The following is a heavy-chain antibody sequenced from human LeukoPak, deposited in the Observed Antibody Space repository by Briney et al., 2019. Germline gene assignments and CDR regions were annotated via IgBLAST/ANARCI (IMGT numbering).Heavy chain of an antibody. CDR3: AKEPGYYDSSGYYFHTPFDY. J-gene: IGHJ4*02. Sequence: GGSLRLSCAASGFTFSSYAMSWVRQAPGEGLEWVSAISGSGGSTYYADSVKGRFTISRDNSKNTLYLQMNSLRAEDTAVYYCAKEPGYYDSSGYYFHTPFDYWGQGTLVTVSS. V-gene: IGHV3-23*01. CDR1: GFTFSSYA. D-gene: IGHD3-22*01. CDR2: ISGSGGST.